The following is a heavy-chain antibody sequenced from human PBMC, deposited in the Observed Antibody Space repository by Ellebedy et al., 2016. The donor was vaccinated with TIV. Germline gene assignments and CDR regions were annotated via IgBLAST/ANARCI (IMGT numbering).Heavy chain of an antibody. V-gene: IGHV3-23*01. J-gene: IGHJ4*02. CDR2: ISGSVGST. D-gene: IGHD3-22*01. Sequence: GGSLRLSXAASGFTFSTYAMTWVRQAPGMGLEWVSGISGSVGSTYYADSVKGRFTISRDNSKNTLYLQMNSLRAEDTALYYCAKVDYHTSGYSDYWGQGTLVTVSS. CDR1: GFTFSTYA. CDR3: AKVDYHTSGYSDY.